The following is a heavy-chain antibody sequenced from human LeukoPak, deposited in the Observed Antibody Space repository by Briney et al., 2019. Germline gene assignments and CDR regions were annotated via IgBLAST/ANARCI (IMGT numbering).Heavy chain of an antibody. CDR1: GYTFTSYG. Sequence: ASVKVSCKASGYTFTSYGISWVRRAPGQGLEGMGWISAYNGNTNYVQKLQGRGTMTTDTSTSTAYMELRSLRPDDTAVYYCARDTLTVTTQFDYWGQGTLVTVSS. CDR2: ISAYNGNT. J-gene: IGHJ4*02. V-gene: IGHV1-18*01. D-gene: IGHD4-17*01. CDR3: ARDTLTVTTQFDY.